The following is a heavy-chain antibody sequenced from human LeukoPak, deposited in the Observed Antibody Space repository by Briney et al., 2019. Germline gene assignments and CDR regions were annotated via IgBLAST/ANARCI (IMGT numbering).Heavy chain of an antibody. V-gene: IGHV1-2*02. Sequence: ASVKVSCKASGYTFTGYYMHWVRQAPGQGLEWMGWINPNSGGTNYAQKFQGRVTMTRDTSISTAYMELSRLRSDDTAVYYYARPPPVAAGRTDAFDIWGQGTVVTVSS. CDR1: GYTFTGYY. D-gene: IGHD6-13*01. CDR3: ARPPPVAAGRTDAFDI. CDR2: INPNSGGT. J-gene: IGHJ3*02.